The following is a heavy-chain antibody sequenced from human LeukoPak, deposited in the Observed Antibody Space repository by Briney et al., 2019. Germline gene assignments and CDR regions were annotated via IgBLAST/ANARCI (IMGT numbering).Heavy chain of an antibody. Sequence: SETLSLTCTVSGYSISSGYYWGWIRQPPGKGLEWIGSIYHSGSTHYNPSLKSRVTISVDTSKNQFSLKLSSVTAADTAVYYCAREDSGSSTWRLDYWGQGTLVTVSS. CDR2: IYHSGST. V-gene: IGHV4-38-2*02. J-gene: IGHJ4*02. D-gene: IGHD1-26*01. CDR3: AREDSGSSTWRLDY. CDR1: GYSISSGYY.